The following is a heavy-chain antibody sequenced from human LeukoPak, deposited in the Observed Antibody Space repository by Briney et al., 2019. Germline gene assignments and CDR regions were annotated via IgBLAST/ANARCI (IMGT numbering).Heavy chain of an antibody. CDR1: GYTFTGYY. CDR3: ARGKGWQQPVPFWVY. J-gene: IGHJ4*02. D-gene: IGHD6-13*01. V-gene: IGHV1-2*02. CDR2: INPNSGGT. Sequence: ASVKVSCKASGYTFTGYYMHWVRQAPGQGLEWMGWINPNSGGTNYAQKFQGRVTMTRDTSISTAYMELSRLRSDDTAVYYCARGKGWQQPVPFWVYWGQGTLVTVSS.